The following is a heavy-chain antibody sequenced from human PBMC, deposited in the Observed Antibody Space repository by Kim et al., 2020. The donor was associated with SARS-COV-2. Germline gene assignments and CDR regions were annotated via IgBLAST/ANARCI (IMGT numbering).Heavy chain of an antibody. J-gene: IGHJ4*02. Sequence: ACSVKGRFTISRDNSKNTLYLQMNSLRAEDTAVYYCARPQGGGYSSSLDYWGQGTLVTVSS. D-gene: IGHD6-6*01. CDR3: ARPQGGGYSSSLDY. V-gene: IGHV3-30*01.